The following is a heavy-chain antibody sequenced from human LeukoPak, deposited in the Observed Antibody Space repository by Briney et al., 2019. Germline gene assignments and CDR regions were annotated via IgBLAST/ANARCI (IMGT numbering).Heavy chain of an antibody. D-gene: IGHD2-8*01. CDR3: SKGGTQGVFAS. V-gene: IGHV3-15*01. J-gene: IGHJ4*02. CDR2: IKSATEGETT. Sequence: GWGLSLSCVDSGCTLNRAWMCWVGLAPATGLEWVARIKSATEGETTDYGTPEKGRFTISREDSKHTLYLLMNSLKPEDTAVYYCSKGGTQGVFASCGEGTLVTASS. CDR1: GCTLNRAW.